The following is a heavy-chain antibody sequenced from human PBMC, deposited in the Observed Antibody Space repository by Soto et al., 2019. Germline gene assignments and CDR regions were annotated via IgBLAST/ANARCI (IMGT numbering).Heavy chain of an antibody. CDR3: ARDQRYYYDSSGALDY. CDR2: IYHSGST. D-gene: IGHD3-22*01. V-gene: IGHV4-4*02. Sequence: SDTLSLTCAVTSAATTIINWWSWVRQPPGKGLEWIGEIYHSGSTHYNPSLKSRVTISVDKSKNQFSLKLSSVTATDTAVYYCARDQRYYYDSSGALDYWGQGTRVTVS. CDR1: SAATTIINW. J-gene: IGHJ4*02.